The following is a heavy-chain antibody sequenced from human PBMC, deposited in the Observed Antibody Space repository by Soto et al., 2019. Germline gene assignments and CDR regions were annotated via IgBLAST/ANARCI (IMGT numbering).Heavy chain of an antibody. CDR3: ARARSGLRNALYDF. D-gene: IGHD3-10*01. V-gene: IGHV3-23*01. CDR1: GFTFSNYG. Sequence: GGSLRLSCTGSGFTFSNYGMSWVRQAPGKGLEWVSVFSGSGGSPYYADSVEGRFTISRDNSKNTVHLQMNSLRAEDTAVYYCARARSGLRNALYDFWGQGILVTVSS. CDR2: FSGSGGSP. J-gene: IGHJ4*02.